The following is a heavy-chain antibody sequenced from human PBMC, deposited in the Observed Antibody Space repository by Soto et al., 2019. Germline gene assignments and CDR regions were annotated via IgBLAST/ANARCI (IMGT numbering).Heavy chain of an antibody. Sequence: PSETLSLTCTVSGGSFSSDYWSWIRQPPAKGLEWIGYMYYKGNTNYNPSLKSRVTISVDMSKNQFSLKLSSVTAADTAVYYCARDVTQCTTTSCWDYMDVWGKGTTVTVS. J-gene: IGHJ6*03. D-gene: IGHD2-2*01. CDR1: GGSFSSDY. CDR3: ARDVTQCTTTSCWDYMDV. V-gene: IGHV4-59*01. CDR2: MYYKGNT.